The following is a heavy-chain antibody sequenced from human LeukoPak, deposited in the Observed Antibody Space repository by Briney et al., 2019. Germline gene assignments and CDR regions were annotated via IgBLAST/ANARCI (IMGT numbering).Heavy chain of an antibody. Sequence: PGGSLRLSCAASGFTFSSYEMNWVRQAPGKGLEWVSYITSSGSTIYYADSVKGRFTISRDNAKNSLYLQMNSLRAEDTAVYYCARVGWFGENLFYYYYMDVWGKGTTVTISS. CDR2: ITSSGSTI. D-gene: IGHD3-10*01. CDR1: GFTFSSYE. CDR3: ARVGWFGENLFYYYYMDV. J-gene: IGHJ6*03. V-gene: IGHV3-48*03.